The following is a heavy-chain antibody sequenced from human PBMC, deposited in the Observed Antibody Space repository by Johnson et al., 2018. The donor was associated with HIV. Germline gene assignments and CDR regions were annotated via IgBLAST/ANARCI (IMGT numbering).Heavy chain of an antibody. D-gene: IGHD2-2*01. CDR1: GFTVSSNY. V-gene: IGHV3-66*04. J-gene: IGHJ3*02. CDR2: LYSDGRT. CDR3: ARRCSSSSCSHGAFDI. Sequence: VQLVESGGGLVQPGGSLRLSCAASGFTVSSNYMSWVRQAPGKGLEWLSVLYSDGRTYYADSVKGRFTISRDGSKNTLFLQMNSLRAEDTAVYYRARRCSSSSCSHGAFDIWGQGTVVTVSS.